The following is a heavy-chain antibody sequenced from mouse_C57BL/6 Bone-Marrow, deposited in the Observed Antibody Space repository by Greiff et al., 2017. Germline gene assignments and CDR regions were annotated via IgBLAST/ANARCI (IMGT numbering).Heavy chain of an antibody. CDR2: IDPSDSYT. V-gene: IGHV1-59*01. CDR3: ARVCLLRHY. CDR1: GYTFTSYW. D-gene: IGHD1-1*01. Sequence: VQLQQPGAELVRPGPSVKLSCKASGYTFTSYWMHWVKQRPGQGLEWIGVIDPSDSYTNYNQKFKGKATLTVDNSSSTAYMQLSSLTSEDSAVYYCARVCLLRHYWRQLTTLTVSS. J-gene: IGHJ2*01.